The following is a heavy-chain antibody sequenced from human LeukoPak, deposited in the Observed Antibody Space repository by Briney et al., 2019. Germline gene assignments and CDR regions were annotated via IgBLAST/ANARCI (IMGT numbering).Heavy chain of an antibody. CDR1: GYTFTSYD. CDR2: MNPKSGNT. CDR3: ARGLGSGSYYAFDI. V-gene: IGHV1-8*01. D-gene: IGHD1-26*01. J-gene: IGHJ3*02. Sequence: ASVRVSYKASGYTFTSYDINWVRQAPGQGLEWMGWMNPKSGNTGYAQKFQGRVTMTRNTSISTAYMELSSLRSEDTAVYYCARGLGSGSYYAFDIWGQGTMVTVSS.